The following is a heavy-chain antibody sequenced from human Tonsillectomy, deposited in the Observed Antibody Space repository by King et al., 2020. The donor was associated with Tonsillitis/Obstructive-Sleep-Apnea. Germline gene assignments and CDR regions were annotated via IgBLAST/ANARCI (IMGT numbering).Heavy chain of an antibody. V-gene: IGHV1-18*01. CDR2: ISASNGDT. J-gene: IGHJ5*02. D-gene: IGHD2/OR15-2a*01. Sequence: QLVQSGAEVKEPGASVKVSCKASGYSFTSYGITWVRQAPGQGLEWMGWISASNGDTNYAQTLQGKVTLTTDSSTSTAYMELWSLRSDDTAVYYCARGGLSKGFDPWGQGTLVTVSS. CDR1: GYSFTSYG. CDR3: ARGGLSKGFDP.